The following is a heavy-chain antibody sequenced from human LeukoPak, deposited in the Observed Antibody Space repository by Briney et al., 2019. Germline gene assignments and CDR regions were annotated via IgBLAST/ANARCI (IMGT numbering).Heavy chain of an antibody. Sequence: SETLSLTCAVYGGSFSGYYWSWIRQPPGKGLEWIGEINHSGSTNYNPSLKSRVAISVDTSKNQFSLKLSPVTAADTAVYYCARGTRRDYYYYYMDVWGKGTTVTVSS. V-gene: IGHV4-34*01. J-gene: IGHJ6*03. CDR2: INHSGST. CDR3: ARGTRRDYYYYYMDV. CDR1: GGSFSGYY.